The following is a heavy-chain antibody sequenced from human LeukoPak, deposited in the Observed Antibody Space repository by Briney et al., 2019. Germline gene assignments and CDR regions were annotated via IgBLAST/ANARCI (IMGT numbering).Heavy chain of an antibody. CDR2: IRYDGSIK. CDR1: GFIFTSYG. J-gene: IGHJ3*02. Sequence: GGSLRLSCAASGFIFTSYGMHWVRQAPGKGLEWVAFIRYDGSIKFYADSVKGRFTISRDNSRNTLYLQMNSLRAEDTAVYYCARDTILAFDIWGQGTMVTVSS. V-gene: IGHV3-30*02. D-gene: IGHD2-2*01. CDR3: ARDTILAFDI.